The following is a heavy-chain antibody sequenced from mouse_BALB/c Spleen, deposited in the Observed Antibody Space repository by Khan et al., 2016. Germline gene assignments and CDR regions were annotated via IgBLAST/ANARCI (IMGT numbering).Heavy chain of an antibody. J-gene: IGHJ3*01. CDR3: SRPYDAWFSD. Sequence: EVKLEESGGGLVQPGGSMKLSCVASGFTFSNYWMNWVRQSPEKGLEWVAEIRLKSNNYATHYAVSVKGRFTISRDDSKSSVYLQMNNLRAADIGIYYCSRPYDAWFSDWGQVTLVTVSA. CDR1: GFTFSNYW. CDR2: IRLKSNNYAT. D-gene: IGHD2-3*01. V-gene: IGHV6-6*02.